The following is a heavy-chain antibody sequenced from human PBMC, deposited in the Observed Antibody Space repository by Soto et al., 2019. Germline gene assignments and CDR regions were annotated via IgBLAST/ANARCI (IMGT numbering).Heavy chain of an antibody. J-gene: IGHJ4*02. V-gene: IGHV3-33*01. CDR2: IWYDGSNK. Sequence: QVQLVESGGGVVQPGRSLRLSCAASGFTFSSYGMHWVRQAPGKGLEWVAVIWYDGSNKYYADSVKGRFTISRDNSKNTLYLQMNSLRAEDTAVYYCARDLGVELAFDYWGQGTLVTVSS. CDR3: ARDLGVELAFDY. CDR1: GFTFSSYG. D-gene: IGHD3-3*01.